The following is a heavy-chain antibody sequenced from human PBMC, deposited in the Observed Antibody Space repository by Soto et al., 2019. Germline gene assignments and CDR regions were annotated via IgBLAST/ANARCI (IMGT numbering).Heavy chain of an antibody. V-gene: IGHV1-8*01. CDR2: MNPNSGNT. Sequence: ASVKVSCKASGYTFTSYDINWVRQATGQGLEWMGWMNPNSGNTGYAQKFQGRVTMTRNTSISTAYMELSSLRSEDTAVYYCARRGFTTVTTQFYGMDVWGQGTTVTVSS. CDR1: GYTFTSYD. CDR3: ARRGFTTVTTQFYGMDV. J-gene: IGHJ6*02. D-gene: IGHD4-17*01.